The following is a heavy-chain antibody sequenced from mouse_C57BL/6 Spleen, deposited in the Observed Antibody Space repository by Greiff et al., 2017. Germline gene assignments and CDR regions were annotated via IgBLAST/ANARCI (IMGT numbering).Heavy chain of an antibody. J-gene: IGHJ2*01. V-gene: IGHV1-64*01. CDR1: GYTFTSYW. CDR3: ARVYGSSYVDY. D-gene: IGHD1-1*01. Sequence: VQLQQPGAELVKPGASVKLSCKASGYTFTSYWMHWVKQRPGQGLEWIGMIHPNSGSTNYNEKFKSKATLTVDKSSSTAYMQLSSLTSEDSAVYYCARVYGSSYVDYWGQGTTLTVSS. CDR2: IHPNSGST.